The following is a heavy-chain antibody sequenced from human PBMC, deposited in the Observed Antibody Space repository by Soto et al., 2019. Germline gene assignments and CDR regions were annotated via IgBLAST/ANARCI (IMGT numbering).Heavy chain of an antibody. D-gene: IGHD7-27*01. CDR2: IYSGGST. CDR1: GFTVSSNY. Sequence: GGSLRLSCAASGFTVSSNYMSWVRQAPGKGLEWVSVIYSGGSTYYADSVKGRFTISRDNSKNTLYLQMNSLRAEDTAVYYCARGGKLGMNDAFDIWGQGTMVTVSS. V-gene: IGHV3-66*02. CDR3: ARGGKLGMNDAFDI. J-gene: IGHJ3*02.